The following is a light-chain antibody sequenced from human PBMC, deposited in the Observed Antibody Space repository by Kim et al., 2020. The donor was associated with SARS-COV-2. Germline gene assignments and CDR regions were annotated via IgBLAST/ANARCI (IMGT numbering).Light chain of an antibody. V-gene: IGLV3-19*01. CDR3: NSRDSSDNHRV. Sequence: SSELTQDPAVSVALGQTVRITCQGDSLRSYYASWYQQKPGQAPVLVIYGKNNRPSGIPDRFSGSSSGNTASLTITGAQAEDEADYYCNSRDSSDNHRVFGTRTKVTVL. CDR2: GKN. J-gene: IGLJ1*01. CDR1: SLRSYY.